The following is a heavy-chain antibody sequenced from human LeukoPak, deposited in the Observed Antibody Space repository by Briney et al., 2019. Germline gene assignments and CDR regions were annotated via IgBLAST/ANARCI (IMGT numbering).Heavy chain of an antibody. V-gene: IGHV4-39*01. Sequence: SETLSLTCTVSGGSISSYYWGWIRQPPGKGLEWIGSIYYSGSTYYNPSLKSRVTISVDTSKNQFSLKLSSVTAADTAVYYCARKMIVVAPFDYWGQGTLVTVSS. J-gene: IGHJ4*02. D-gene: IGHD3-22*01. CDR2: IYYSGST. CDR3: ARKMIVVAPFDY. CDR1: GGSISSYY.